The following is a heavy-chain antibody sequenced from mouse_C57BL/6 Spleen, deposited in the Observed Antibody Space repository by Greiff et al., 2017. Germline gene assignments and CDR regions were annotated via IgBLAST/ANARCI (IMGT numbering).Heavy chain of an antibody. V-gene: IGHV1-54*01. CDR2: INPGSGGT. Sequence: QVQLQQSGAELVRPGTSVKVSCKASGYAFTNYLIEWVKQRPGQGLEWIGVINPGSGGTNYNEKFKGKATLTADKSSSTAYMQLSSLTSEDSAVYFGARGDSYGSSWGYFDVWGTGTTVTVSS. CDR1: GYAFTNYL. J-gene: IGHJ1*03. D-gene: IGHD1-1*01. CDR3: ARGDSYGSSWGYFDV.